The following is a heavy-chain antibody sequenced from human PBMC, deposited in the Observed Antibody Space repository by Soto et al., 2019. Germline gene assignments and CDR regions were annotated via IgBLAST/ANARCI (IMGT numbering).Heavy chain of an antibody. CDR3: ARGDSTDCSNGVCSFFYNHDMDV. D-gene: IGHD2-8*01. CDR1: GYSFTDYH. J-gene: IGHJ6*04. Sequence: GASVKVSCKASGYSFTDYHIHWVRQAPGQGLEWLGRINNKSGGTSTAQKFQGWVTMTTDTSISTASMELTRLTSDDTAIYYCARGDSTDCSNGVCSFFYNHDMDVWG. V-gene: IGHV1-2*04. CDR2: INNKSGGT.